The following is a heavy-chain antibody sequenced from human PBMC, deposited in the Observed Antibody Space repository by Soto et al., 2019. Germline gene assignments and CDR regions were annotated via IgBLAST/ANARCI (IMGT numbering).Heavy chain of an antibody. V-gene: IGHV3-23*01. J-gene: IGHJ4*02. CDR3: ANDFWSGYFFAPPGVY. CDR2: ISGSGGST. Sequence: EVQLLESGGGLVQPGGSLRLSCAASGFTFSSYAMSWVRQAPGKGLEWVSAISGSGGSTYYADSAKGRFTISRDNSKNTLYLQMNSLRAEDTAVYYCANDFWSGYFFAPPGVYWGQGTLVTVSS. D-gene: IGHD3-3*01. CDR1: GFTFSSYA.